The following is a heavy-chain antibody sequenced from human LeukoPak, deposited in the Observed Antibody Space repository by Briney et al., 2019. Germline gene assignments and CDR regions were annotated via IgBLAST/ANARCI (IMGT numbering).Heavy chain of an antibody. CDR3: TSRASDSSGYFS. Sequence: PGGSLRLSCAASGFTFSSYGMHWVRQAPGKGLEWVAFIRYDGSNKYYADSVKCRFTISRDNSKNTLYLQMNSLKTEDTAVYYCTSRASDSSGYFSWGQGTLVTVSS. V-gene: IGHV3-30*02. CDR2: IRYDGSNK. J-gene: IGHJ4*02. D-gene: IGHD3-22*01. CDR1: GFTFSSYG.